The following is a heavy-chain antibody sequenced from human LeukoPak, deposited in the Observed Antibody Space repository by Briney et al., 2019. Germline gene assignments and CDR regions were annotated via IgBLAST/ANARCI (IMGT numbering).Heavy chain of an antibody. CDR1: GFTFSSYG. CDR2: IWYDGSNK. V-gene: IGHV3-33*01. CDR3: ARGYSSGWYFVFDY. J-gene: IGHJ4*02. Sequence: GGSLRLSCAASGFTFSSYGMHWVRQAPGKGLEWVAVIWYDGSNKYYADSVKGRFTISRGNSKNTLYLQMNSLRAEDTAVYYCARGYSSGWYFVFDYWGQGTLVTVSS. D-gene: IGHD6-19*01.